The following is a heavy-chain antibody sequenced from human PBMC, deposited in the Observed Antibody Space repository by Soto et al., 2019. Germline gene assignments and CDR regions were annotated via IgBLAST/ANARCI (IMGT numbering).Heavy chain of an antibody. CDR2: ISSSGSTI. CDR1: GFTFSSYE. CDR3: GRDRSAMVTDDAFDI. V-gene: IGHV3-48*03. J-gene: IGHJ3*02. D-gene: IGHD2-2*01. Sequence: GGSLRLSCAASGFTFSSYEMNWVRQAPGKGLEWVSYISSSGSTIYYADSVKGRFTISRDNAKNSLYLQMNSLRAEDTDVYYCGRDRSAMVTDDAFDIWGQGTMVTVSS.